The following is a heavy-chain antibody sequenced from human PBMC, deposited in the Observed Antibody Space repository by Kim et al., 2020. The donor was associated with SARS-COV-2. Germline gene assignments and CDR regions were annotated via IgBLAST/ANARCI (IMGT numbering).Heavy chain of an antibody. CDR1: GFTFSSYE. Sequence: GGSLRLSCAASGFTFSSYEMNWVRQAPGKGLEWVSYISSSGSTIYYADSVKGRFTISRDNAKNSLYLQMNSLRAEDTAVYYCARDWEYYYDSSGYTPYYYYYGMDVWGQGTTVTVSS. V-gene: IGHV3-48*03. CDR3: ARDWEYYYDSSGYTPYYYYYGMDV. J-gene: IGHJ6*02. CDR2: ISSSGSTI. D-gene: IGHD3-22*01.